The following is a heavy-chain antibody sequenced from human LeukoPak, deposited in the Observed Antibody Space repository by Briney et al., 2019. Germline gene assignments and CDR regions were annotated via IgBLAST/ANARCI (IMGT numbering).Heavy chain of an antibody. CDR1: GFTFSTYS. Sequence: GGSLRLSCAAPGFTFSTYSMHWVRQAPGKGLEWVSAISGSGGSTYYADSVKGRFTISRDNSKNTLYLQMNSLRAEDTAVYYCAKDPSSGWYRWSMDVWGQGTTVTVSS. CDR2: ISGSGGST. J-gene: IGHJ6*02. CDR3: AKDPSSGWYRWSMDV. D-gene: IGHD6-19*01. V-gene: IGHV3-23*01.